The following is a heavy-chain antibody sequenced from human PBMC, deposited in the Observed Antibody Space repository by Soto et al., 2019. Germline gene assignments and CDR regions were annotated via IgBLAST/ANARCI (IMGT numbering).Heavy chain of an antibody. CDR2: IIPILGIA. Sequence: QVQLVQSGAEVKKPGSSVKVSCKASGGTFSSYTISWVRQAPGQGLEWMGRIIPILGIANYAQKFQGRVTITADKSTSTAYMELSSLRSEDTAVYSCARTVAAGAFDPWGQGTLVTVSS. CDR3: ARTVAAGAFDP. V-gene: IGHV1-69*02. J-gene: IGHJ5*02. D-gene: IGHD6-19*01. CDR1: GGTFSSYT.